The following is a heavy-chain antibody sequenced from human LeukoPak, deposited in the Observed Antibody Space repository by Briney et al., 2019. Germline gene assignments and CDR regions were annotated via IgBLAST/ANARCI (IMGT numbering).Heavy chain of an antibody. CDR2: IKYDGSAK. Sequence: PGGSLRLSCVASGISVTGDWMSWVRQAPGKGLEWVANIKYDGSAKYYADSVKGRFTISRDNAKKSLYLQMDSLRVDDTAVHYCARKNSFDFWGQGTMVTVSS. V-gene: IGHV3-7*01. CDR1: GISVTGDW. CDR3: ARKNSFDF. J-gene: IGHJ3*01.